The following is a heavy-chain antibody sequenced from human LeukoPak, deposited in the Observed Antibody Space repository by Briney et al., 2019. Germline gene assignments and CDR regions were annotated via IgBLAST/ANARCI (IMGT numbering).Heavy chain of an antibody. J-gene: IGHJ5*02. Sequence: ASVKVSCKASGYNFINYGITWVRQAPGQGLEWMGWINSNNGKTEYIQTLQGRVTMTTDTATSTVYMELRSLRSDDTAVYFCARKGSPVAGKRNWFDPWSQGTLVIVSS. D-gene: IGHD6-19*01. CDR3: ARKGSPVAGKRNWFDP. CDR1: GYNFINYG. V-gene: IGHV1-18*01. CDR2: INSNNGKT.